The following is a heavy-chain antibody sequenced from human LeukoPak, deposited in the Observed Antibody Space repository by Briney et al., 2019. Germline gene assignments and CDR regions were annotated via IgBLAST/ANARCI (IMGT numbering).Heavy chain of an antibody. J-gene: IGHJ3*02. CDR3: ASSSRHDYGDGFDI. V-gene: IGHV1-18*01. D-gene: IGHD4/OR15-4a*01. CDR2: ITAYNDNT. CDR1: GYSFLSIP. Sequence: GASVKVSCKASGYSFLSIPMSWVRQAPGQGLEWMGWITAYNDNTHYVQKFQGRVTMTTDTLTTTAYMELTSLRPDDTAMYYCASSSRHDYGDGFDIWGQGTMVTVSS.